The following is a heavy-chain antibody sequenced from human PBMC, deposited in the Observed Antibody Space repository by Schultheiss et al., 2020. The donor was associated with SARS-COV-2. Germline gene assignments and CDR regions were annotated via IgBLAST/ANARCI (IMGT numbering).Heavy chain of an antibody. Sequence: ASVKVSCKASGYTFIYYYMHWVRQAPGQGLEWMGWINPNSGGTNYAQKLQGTVTMTTDTSTSTAYLELRSLRSDDTAVYFCARRVSVLVPTAIGVRYYYGMDVWGQGTTVTVSS. V-gene: IGHV1-2*02. J-gene: IGHJ6*02. CDR1: GYTFIYYY. D-gene: IGHD2-2*02. CDR2: INPNSGGT. CDR3: ARRVSVLVPTAIGVRYYYGMDV.